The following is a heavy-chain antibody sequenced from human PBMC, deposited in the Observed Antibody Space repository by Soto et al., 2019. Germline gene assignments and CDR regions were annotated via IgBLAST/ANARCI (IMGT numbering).Heavy chain of an antibody. CDR3: AREGLTSIFGVPGAFDI. V-gene: IGHV4-59*01. J-gene: IGHJ3*02. Sequence: PSETLSLTCTVSGGSISSYYWSWIRQPPGKGLEWIGYIYYSGSTNYNPSLKSRVTISVDTSKNQFSLKLSFVTAADTAVYFFAREGLTSIFGVPGAFDIWGQGTMVTVSS. CDR2: IYYSGST. D-gene: IGHD3-3*01. CDR1: GGSISSYY.